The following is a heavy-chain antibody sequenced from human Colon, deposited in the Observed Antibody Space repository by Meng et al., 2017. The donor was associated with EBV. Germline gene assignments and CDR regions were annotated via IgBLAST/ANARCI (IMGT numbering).Heavy chain of an antibody. Sequence: QVQLGASGTEVKKPGATVEVSCKASGYTFTSYAMNWVRQAPGQRLEWMGWINTGNGETKYSQKFQGRVTLTRDTSASTAYMELSSLRSEDTAVYYCASRPGIAVAGFDYWGQGTLVTVSS. D-gene: IGHD6-19*01. V-gene: IGHV1-3*04. J-gene: IGHJ4*02. CDR2: INTGNGET. CDR1: GYTFTSYA. CDR3: ASRPGIAVAGFDY.